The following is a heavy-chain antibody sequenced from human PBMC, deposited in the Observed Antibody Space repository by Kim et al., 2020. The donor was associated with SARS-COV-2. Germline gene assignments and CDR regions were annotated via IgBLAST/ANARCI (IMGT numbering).Heavy chain of an antibody. Sequence: GGSLRLSCAASGFTFSSYGMHWDRQAPGKGLEWVTVIWHDGSNKYYADSVKGRFTISRDNSKNMLYLHMNSLRAEDTAVYYCARDGSRDSGGRNHDAFDIWGQGTMVTVSS. J-gene: IGHJ3*02. V-gene: IGHV3-33*01. CDR2: IWHDGSNK. D-gene: IGHD2-15*01. CDR3: ARDGSRDSGGRNHDAFDI. CDR1: GFTFSSYG.